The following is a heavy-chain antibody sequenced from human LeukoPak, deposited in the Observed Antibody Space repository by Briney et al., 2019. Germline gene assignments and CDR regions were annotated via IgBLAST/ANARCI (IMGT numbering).Heavy chain of an antibody. Sequence: GGSLRLSCAASGFNFGVVAMDWIRQAPGKGLEWVGFIRHREYGGTAEYAASVNGRFAISRDDSKSIVYLQMNDLRTEDTGVYYCARERAGDVDYWGLGTLVTVPS. V-gene: IGHV3-49*03. CDR3: ARERAGDVDY. J-gene: IGHJ4*02. CDR2: IRHREYGGTA. CDR1: GFNFGVVA.